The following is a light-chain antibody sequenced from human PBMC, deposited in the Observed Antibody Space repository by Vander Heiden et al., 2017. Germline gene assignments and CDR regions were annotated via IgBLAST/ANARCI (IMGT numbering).Light chain of an antibody. CDR3: CSYAGSYIQ. CDR2: DVS. J-gene: IGLJ3*02. V-gene: IGLV2-11*01. Sequence: PRSVSGSPGQAVTLSCTGTSIDVGGYNYVSWYQQHPGKATKLIIYDVSKRPSGVPDRFSGSKSGNTASLTISGLQAEDEADYHCCSYAGSYIQFGGGTKLTVL. CDR1: SIDVGGYNY.